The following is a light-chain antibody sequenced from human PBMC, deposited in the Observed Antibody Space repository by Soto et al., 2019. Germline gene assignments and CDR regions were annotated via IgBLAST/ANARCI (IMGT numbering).Light chain of an antibody. CDR2: DAD. CDR1: NSDVGGYNY. V-gene: IGLV2-14*01. CDR3: SSYTTSSTVV. J-gene: IGLJ2*01. Sequence: QSALTQPASISGSPGQSITISCTGTNSDVGGYNYVSWYQQYPGKAPKLMIYDADNRPSGVSYRFSGSKSGKTASLTISGLQAEDEADYYCSSYTTSSTVVFGGGTKVTVL.